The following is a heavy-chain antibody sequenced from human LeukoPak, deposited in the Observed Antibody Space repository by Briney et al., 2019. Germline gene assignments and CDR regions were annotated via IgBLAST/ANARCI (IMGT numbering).Heavy chain of an antibody. V-gene: IGHV1-2*02. D-gene: IGHD3-3*01. CDR3: ARGGINYDFWSGTADY. Sequence: ASVKVSCKASGYTFTGYYMHWVRQAPGQGLEWMGWINPNSGGTNYAQKFQGRVTMTRDTSISTAYMELSRLRSDDTAVYYCARGGINYDFWSGTADYWGQGTLVTVSS. CDR2: INPNSGGT. J-gene: IGHJ4*02. CDR1: GYTFTGYY.